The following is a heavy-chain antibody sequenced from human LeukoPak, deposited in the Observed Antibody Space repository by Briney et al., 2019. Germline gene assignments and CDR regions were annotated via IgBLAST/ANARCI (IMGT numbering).Heavy chain of an antibody. D-gene: IGHD3-10*01. CDR1: GFTFDDYG. CDR3: ARDQGSGINYYYYYMDV. CDR2: INWNGGST. Sequence: GGSLRLSCAASGFTFDDYGMSWVRQAPGKGLEWVSGINWNGGSTGYADSVKGRFTISRDNSKNTLYLQMNSLRAEDTAVYYCARDQGSGINYYYYYMDVWGKGTTVTVSS. V-gene: IGHV3-20*04. J-gene: IGHJ6*03.